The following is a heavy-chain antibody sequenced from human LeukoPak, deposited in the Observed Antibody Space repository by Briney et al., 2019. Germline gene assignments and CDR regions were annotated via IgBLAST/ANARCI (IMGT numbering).Heavy chain of an antibody. V-gene: IGHV3-21*01. J-gene: IGHJ5*02. CDR3: ARGPHYDR. CDR2: ISSSSSNI. CDR1: GFTFSSYS. Sequence: GGSLRLSCAASGFTFSSYSMKWVRQAPGKGLEWVSSISSSSSNIYYADSVKGRFTISRDNAKNSLYLQMNSLRAEDTAVYYCARGPHYDRWGQGTLVTVSS.